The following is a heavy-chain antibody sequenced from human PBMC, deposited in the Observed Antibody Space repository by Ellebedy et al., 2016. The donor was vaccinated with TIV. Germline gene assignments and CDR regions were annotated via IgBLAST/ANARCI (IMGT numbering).Heavy chain of an antibody. Sequence: PGGSLRLSCTASGFTFGDYAMTWFRQAPGKGLEWVGFIRSKAFGGSTEYAASVKGRFTVSRDDSKSIAYLQMNSLKTEDTAVYYFSRGSLEMATTFDYWGQGTLVTVSS. CDR3: SRGSLEMATTFDY. CDR1: GFTFGDYA. D-gene: IGHD5-24*01. V-gene: IGHV3-49*03. J-gene: IGHJ4*02. CDR2: IRSKAFGGST.